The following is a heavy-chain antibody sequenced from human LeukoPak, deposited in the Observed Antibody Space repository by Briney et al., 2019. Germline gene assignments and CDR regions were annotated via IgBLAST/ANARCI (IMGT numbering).Heavy chain of an antibody. CDR1: GYTFTSYG. V-gene: IGHV1-18*01. J-gene: IGHJ4*02. D-gene: IGHD1-26*01. CDR2: ISAYNGNT. Sequence: GASVKVSCKASGYTFTSYGISWVRQAPGQGLEWMGWISAYNGNTNYAQKLQGRVTMTTDTSTSTAYMELRSLRSDDTAVYYCASYSGSLDDYYFDYWGQGTLVTVSS. CDR3: ASYSGSLDDYYFDY.